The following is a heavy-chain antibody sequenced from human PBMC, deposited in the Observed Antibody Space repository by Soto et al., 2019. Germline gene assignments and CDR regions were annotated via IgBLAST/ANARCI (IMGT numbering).Heavy chain of an antibody. CDR2: IYHSGST. CDR3: ARGLPRESPHPDFDY. CDR1: GGSISSSNW. J-gene: IGHJ4*02. V-gene: IGHV4-4*02. Sequence: SETLSLTCAVSGGSISSSNWWSWVRQPPGKGLEWIGEIYHSGSTNYNPSLKSRVTISVDKSKNQFSLKLSFVTAADTAVYYCARGLPRESPHPDFDYWGQGTLVTVSS.